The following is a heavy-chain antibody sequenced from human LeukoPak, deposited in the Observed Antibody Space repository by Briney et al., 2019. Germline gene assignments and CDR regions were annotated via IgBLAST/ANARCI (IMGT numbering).Heavy chain of an antibody. CDR1: GFTFSSYA. CDR2: ISGSGGST. V-gene: IGHV3-23*01. J-gene: IGHJ4*02. CDR3: AKDTTYYYDSSGYSFGY. D-gene: IGHD3-22*01. Sequence: AGGSLRLSCAASGFTFSSYAMSWVRQAPGKGLEWVSAISGSGGSTYYADSVKGRFTISRDNSKNTLYLQMNSLRAEDTAVYYCAKDTTYYYDSSGYSFGYWGQGTLVTVSS.